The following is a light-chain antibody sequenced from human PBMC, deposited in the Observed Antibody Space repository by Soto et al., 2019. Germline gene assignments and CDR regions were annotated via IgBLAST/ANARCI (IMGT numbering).Light chain of an antibody. Sequence: EIVMTQSPATLSVSPGERATLSCRASQSVSSNLAWYQQKPGQAPRLLIYGASTRATGIPARFSGSGSGTEFTLTISSLQSEDFAVYYCQKYNTWPTFGQGTKLEIK. CDR3: QKYNTWPT. J-gene: IGKJ2*01. V-gene: IGKV3-15*01. CDR2: GAS. CDR1: QSVSSN.